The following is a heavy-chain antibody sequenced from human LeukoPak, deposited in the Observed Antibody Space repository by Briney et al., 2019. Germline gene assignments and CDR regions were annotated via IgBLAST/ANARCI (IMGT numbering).Heavy chain of an antibody. CDR2: IYHSGST. V-gene: IGHV4-30-2*01. J-gene: IGHJ5*02. Sequence: SETLSLTCAVSGGSISSGGYSWSWIRQPPGKGLEWIGYIYHSGSTYYNPSLKSRVTISVDRSENQFSLKLSSVTAADTAVYYCARSGEDYGDEFIWFDPWGQGTLVTVSS. CDR1: GGSISSGGYS. CDR3: ARSGEDYGDEFIWFDP. D-gene: IGHD4-17*01.